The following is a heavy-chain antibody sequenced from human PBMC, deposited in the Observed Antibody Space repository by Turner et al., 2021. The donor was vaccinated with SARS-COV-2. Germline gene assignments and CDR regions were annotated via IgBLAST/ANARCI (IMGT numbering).Heavy chain of an antibody. CDR1: GLTFSSYW. J-gene: IGHJ4*02. Sequence: EVQVVESGGGLVQPGGSVRLSCAVSGLTFSSYWMSWVRQAPGKGLEWVANIKQDEREKNYVDSVKGRFTISRDNAKNSLYLQMNSLRAEDTAVYYCATGGYSYHHWGQGTLVTVSS. D-gene: IGHD5-18*01. CDR3: ATGGYSYHH. CDR2: IKQDEREK. V-gene: IGHV3-7*03.